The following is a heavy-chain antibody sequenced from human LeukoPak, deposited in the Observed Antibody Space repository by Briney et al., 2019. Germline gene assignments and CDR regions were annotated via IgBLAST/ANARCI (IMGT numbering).Heavy chain of an antibody. CDR2: TYYRSKWYN. V-gene: IGHV6-1*01. CDR1: GDSVSSNTAA. D-gene: IGHD1-1*01. Sequence: SQTLSLTCAISGDSVSSNTAAWNWTTQSPSRGLEWLGRTYYRSKWYNDYAVSVKGRITVNPDTSKNEFSLQQNSVTPEDTAVYYCVRDGQLGYDAVDIWGQGTLVTVSS. J-gene: IGHJ3*02. CDR3: VRDGQLGYDAVDI.